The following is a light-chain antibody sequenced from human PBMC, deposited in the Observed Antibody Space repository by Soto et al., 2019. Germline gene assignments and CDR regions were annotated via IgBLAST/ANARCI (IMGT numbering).Light chain of an antibody. Sequence: EVGVTLSPATVSVSTEERATLSCRASESVGRHLAWYHQKPGQAPKLLIFDASTRATGVPARFSGSGSGTEFTLTVSSLQSEDIAVYYCQQYGSSSWTFCQGAKVAIK. J-gene: IGKJ1*01. CDR1: ESVGRH. V-gene: IGKV3-15*01. CDR3: QQYGSSSWT. CDR2: DAS.